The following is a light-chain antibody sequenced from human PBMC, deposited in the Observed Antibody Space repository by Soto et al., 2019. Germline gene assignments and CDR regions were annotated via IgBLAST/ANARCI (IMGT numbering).Light chain of an antibody. Sequence: QCLLTLPGSVSGPDGQSITISCTGTSGDVVDYNYVSRYQQLPGKAPKLMIYEVSSRPSGVSNRFSGSKSGTTASLTISGLQGDDEGDYYCSSYTTSGTQGVFGTWTKV. CDR2: EVS. J-gene: IGLJ1*01. CDR1: SGDVVDYNY. V-gene: IGLV2-14*01. CDR3: SSYTTSGTQGV.